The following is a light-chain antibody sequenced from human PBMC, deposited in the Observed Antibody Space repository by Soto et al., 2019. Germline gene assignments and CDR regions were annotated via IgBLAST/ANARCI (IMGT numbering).Light chain of an antibody. J-gene: IGLJ2*01. CDR3: GTWDSSLSAVV. V-gene: IGLV1-51*01. Sequence: QSVLTQPPSVSAAPGQKVTISCSGSSSNIGNNYVSWYQQLPRTAPKLLICDNNKRPSGIPDRFSGSKSGTSATLGITGLQTGDEADYYCGTWDSSLSAVVFGGGTKLPVL. CDR2: DNN. CDR1: SSNIGNNY.